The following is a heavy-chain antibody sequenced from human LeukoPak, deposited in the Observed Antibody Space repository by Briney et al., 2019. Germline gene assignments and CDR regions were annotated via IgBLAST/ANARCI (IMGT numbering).Heavy chain of an antibody. CDR1: GFTFSSYG. V-gene: IGHV3-30*18. Sequence: GGALRLSCAASGFTFSSYGMHWAREAPGKGLERVAVISHDGPNKNYADSVKGRFTISRDDSKSTLYLQMNSKRAEDTAVYYCAKEKLPSGYSFLTDYWGQGTLVTVSS. D-gene: IGHD5-18*01. J-gene: IGHJ4*02. CDR3: AKEKLPSGYSFLTDY. CDR2: ISHDGPNK.